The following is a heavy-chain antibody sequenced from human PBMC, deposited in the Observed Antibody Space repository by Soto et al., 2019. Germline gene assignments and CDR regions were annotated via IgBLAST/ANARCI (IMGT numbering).Heavy chain of an antibody. V-gene: IGHV1-69*11. J-gene: IGHJ4*02. CDR3: ARDGYDSSGERLFFDY. CDR2: IIPFIGTA. D-gene: IGHD3-22*01. Sequence: SVKVSCKASGGTFSSYAISWVRQAPGQGLEWMGRIIPFIGTANYAQKFQGRVTITADESTSTAYMELTSLRSEDTAVYYCARDGYDSSGERLFFDYWGQGTLVTVSS. CDR1: GGTFSSYA.